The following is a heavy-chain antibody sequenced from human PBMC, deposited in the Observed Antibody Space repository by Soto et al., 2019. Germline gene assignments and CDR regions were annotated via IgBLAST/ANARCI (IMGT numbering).Heavy chain of an antibody. Sequence: ASVKVSCKASGYTFTGYYMHWVRQAPGQGLEWMGWINPNSGGTNYAQKFQGWVTMTRDTSISTAYMGLSRLRSDDTAGYYCATVLRYFDSPNGMDVWGQGTTVTVSS. V-gene: IGHV1-2*04. D-gene: IGHD3-9*01. J-gene: IGHJ6*02. CDR3: ATVLRYFDSPNGMDV. CDR1: GYTFTGYY. CDR2: INPNSGGT.